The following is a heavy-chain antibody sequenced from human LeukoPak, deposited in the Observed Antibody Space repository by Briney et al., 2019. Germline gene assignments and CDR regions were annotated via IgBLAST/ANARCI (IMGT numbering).Heavy chain of an antibody. V-gene: IGHV3-30*02. CDR2: LLSDGSNK. CDR3: ARGPGSGWYFLNC. Sequence: GGSPRLSCAASVFTLSRVWMRWVRHAPGKGLGRVAFLLSDGSNKYYADSVKGRFAISRDNSKNTLYLQMYSLRVEDTAMYYCARGPGSGWYFLNCWGQGTLVTVSS. J-gene: IGHJ4*02. CDR1: VFTLSRVW. D-gene: IGHD6-19*01.